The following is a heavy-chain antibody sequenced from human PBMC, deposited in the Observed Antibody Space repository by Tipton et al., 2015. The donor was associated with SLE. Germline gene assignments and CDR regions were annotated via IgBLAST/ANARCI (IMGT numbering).Heavy chain of an antibody. CDR2: IHHSGSA. Sequence: LRLSCSVSGESVDSGGYYWSWIRQHPGKGLEWIGYIHHSGSANQNPSLKSRVTISVDTSKNQFSLNLSSVTAADTAVYFCARESCNVGNCYFDYWGRGTLVTVSS. CDR3: ARESCNVGNCYFDY. D-gene: IGHD2-15*01. J-gene: IGHJ4*02. CDR1: GESVDSGGYY. V-gene: IGHV4-61*08.